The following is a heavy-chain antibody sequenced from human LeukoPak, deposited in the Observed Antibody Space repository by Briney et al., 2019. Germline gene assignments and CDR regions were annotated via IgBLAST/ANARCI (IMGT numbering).Heavy chain of an antibody. CDR1: GYTFTGYY. D-gene: IGHD5-18*01. CDR3: ARADTAMDWYYYYYMDV. Sequence: ASVKVSCKASGYTFTGYYMHWVRQAPGQGLEWMGWMNPNSGNTGYAQKFQGRVTITRNTSISTAYMELSSLRSEDTAVYYCARADTAMDWYYYYYMDVWGKGTTVTVSS. V-gene: IGHV1-8*03. J-gene: IGHJ6*03. CDR2: MNPNSGNT.